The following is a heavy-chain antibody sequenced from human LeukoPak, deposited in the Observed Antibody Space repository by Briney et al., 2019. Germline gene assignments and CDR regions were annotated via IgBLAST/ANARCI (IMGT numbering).Heavy chain of an antibody. V-gene: IGHV1-69*05. CDR2: IIPIFGTA. J-gene: IGHJ6*03. Sequence: ASVKVSCKASGGTFSSYAISWVRQAPGQGLEWMGGIIPIFGTANYAQKFQGRVTITTDESTSTAYMELSSLRSEDTAVYYCARRQWELLGYYYYMDVWGKGTTVTVSS. D-gene: IGHD1-26*01. CDR1: GGTFSSYA. CDR3: ARRQWELLGYYYYMDV.